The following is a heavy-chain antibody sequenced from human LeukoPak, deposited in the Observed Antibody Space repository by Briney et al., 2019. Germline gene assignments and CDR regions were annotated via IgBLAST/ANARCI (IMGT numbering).Heavy chain of an antibody. Sequence: SETLSLTCTVSGGPISSSDYYWGWIRQPPGKGLEWIGSIYYSGSTYYNPSLKSRVTISVDTSKNQFSLKLSSVTAADTAVYYCARDTCMNHNWNYGCAFDIWGQGTMVTVSS. J-gene: IGHJ3*02. CDR1: GGPISSSDYY. CDR3: ARDTCMNHNWNYGCAFDI. D-gene: IGHD1-7*01. V-gene: IGHV4-39*07. CDR2: IYYSGST.